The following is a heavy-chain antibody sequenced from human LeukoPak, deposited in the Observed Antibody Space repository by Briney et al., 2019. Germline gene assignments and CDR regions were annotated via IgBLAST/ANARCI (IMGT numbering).Heavy chain of an antibody. CDR1: GGSISSYY. CDR2: IYYSGGT. D-gene: IGHD6-19*01. J-gene: IGHJ1*01. CDR3: ARASSGWYGEYFQH. V-gene: IGHV4-59*01. Sequence: SETLSLTCTVSGGSISSYYWSWIRQPPGKGLEWIGYIYYSGGTNYNPSLKSRVAISVDMSKNQFSLKLSSVTAADTAVYYCARASSGWYGEYFQHWGQGTLVTVSS.